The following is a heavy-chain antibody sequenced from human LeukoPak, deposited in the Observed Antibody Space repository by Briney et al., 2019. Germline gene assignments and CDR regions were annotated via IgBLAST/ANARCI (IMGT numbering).Heavy chain of an antibody. V-gene: IGHV3-23*01. CDR2: ISDSGGTT. CDR3: AKDRRRFWSGYLDY. Sequence: PGRSLRLSCAASGFSLSNYAMSWVRQAPGKGLEWVSGISDSGGTTYYADSVKGRFTISRDNSKNTLYLQMNSLTAEDTAVYYCAKDRRRFWSGYLDYWGQGALVTVSS. D-gene: IGHD3-3*01. CDR1: GFSLSNYA. J-gene: IGHJ4*02.